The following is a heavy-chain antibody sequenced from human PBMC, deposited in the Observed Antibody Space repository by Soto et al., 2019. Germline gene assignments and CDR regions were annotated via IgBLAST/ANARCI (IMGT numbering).Heavy chain of an antibody. CDR1: GGSVSSGSYY. CDR2: IYYSGST. D-gene: IGHD6-13*01. CDR3: ARDLYSSSWYVSFGAPYYYYGMDV. V-gene: IGHV4-61*01. Sequence: SETLSLTCTVSGGSVSSGSYYWSWIRQPPGKGLEWIGYIYYSGSTNYNPSLKSRVTISVDTSKNQFSLKLSSVTAADTAVYYCARDLYSSSWYVSFGAPYYYYGMDVWGQGTTVTVSS. J-gene: IGHJ6*02.